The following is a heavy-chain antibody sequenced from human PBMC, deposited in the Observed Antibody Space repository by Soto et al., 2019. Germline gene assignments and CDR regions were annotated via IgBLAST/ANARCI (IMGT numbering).Heavy chain of an antibody. CDR1: GFTFSSYG. D-gene: IGHD3-10*01. J-gene: IGHJ4*02. V-gene: IGHV3-33*01. CDR3: ARSHSPNYYGTFDY. Sequence: QVQLVESGGGVVQPGRSLRLSFAASGFTFSSYGMHWVRQAPGKGLEWVAVIWYDGSNKYYADSVKGRFTISRDNSKNTLYLQMNSLRAEDTAVYYCARSHSPNYYGTFDYWGQGTLVTVSS. CDR2: IWYDGSNK.